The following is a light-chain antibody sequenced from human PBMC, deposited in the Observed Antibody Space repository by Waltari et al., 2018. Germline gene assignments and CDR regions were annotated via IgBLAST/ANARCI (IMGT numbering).Light chain of an antibody. CDR1: QRISRY. J-gene: IGKJ1*01. CDR3: QKYGSLPAT. CDR2: DAS. V-gene: IGKV3-20*01. Sequence: IMLTQSPGTLSLSPGERATLSCRASQRISRYLAWYQQKPGQAPRLLLYDASTRATGIPDRFSGSGSGTDFSLTISRLEPEDFAVYYCQKYGSLPATFGQGTKVEIK.